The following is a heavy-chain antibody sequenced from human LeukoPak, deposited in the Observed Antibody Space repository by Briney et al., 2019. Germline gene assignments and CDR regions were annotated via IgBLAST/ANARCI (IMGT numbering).Heavy chain of an antibody. D-gene: IGHD3-16*01. CDR3: ARHQGAGEYPFDY. CDR2: INLSDGST. Sequence: GASVKVSCKASGYSFTSYYMHWVRQAPGQGLEWMGVINLSDGSTSYAQKFQGRLTMTRDTSTSTVYMELSSLRSKDTAVYYCARHQGAGEYPFDYWGQGTLVTVSS. CDR1: GYSFTSYY. V-gene: IGHV1-46*01. J-gene: IGHJ4*02.